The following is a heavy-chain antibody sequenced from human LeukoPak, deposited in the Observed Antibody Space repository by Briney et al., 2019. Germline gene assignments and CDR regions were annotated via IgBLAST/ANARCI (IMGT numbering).Heavy chain of an antibody. Sequence: ASVKVSCKASGYTFTGYYMHWVRQAPGQGLEWMGWINPNSGGTNYAQKFQGRVTMTRDTSISTACMELSRLRSDDTAVYYCARDRYCSGGSCYGATPTDPWGQGTLVTVSS. D-gene: IGHD2-15*01. CDR3: ARDRYCSGGSCYGATPTDP. V-gene: IGHV1-2*02. J-gene: IGHJ5*02. CDR1: GYTFTGYY. CDR2: INPNSGGT.